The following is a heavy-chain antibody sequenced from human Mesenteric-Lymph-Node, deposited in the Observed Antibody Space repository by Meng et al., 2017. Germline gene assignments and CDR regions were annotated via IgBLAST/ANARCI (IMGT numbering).Heavy chain of an antibody. CDR1: GYTFTSYD. CDR3: ARYSGYYDSSGYYFDQQIDY. D-gene: IGHD3-22*01. V-gene: IGHV1-8*01. Sequence: ASVKVSCKASGYTFTSYDINWVRQATGQGLEWMGWMNPNSGNTGYAQKLQGRVTMTTDTSTSTAYMELRSLRSDDTAVYYCARYSGYYDSSGYYFDQQIDYWGQGTLVTVSS. CDR2: MNPNSGNT. J-gene: IGHJ4*02.